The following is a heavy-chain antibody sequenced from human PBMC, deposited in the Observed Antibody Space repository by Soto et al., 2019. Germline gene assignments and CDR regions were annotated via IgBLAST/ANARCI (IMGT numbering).Heavy chain of an antibody. D-gene: IGHD3-10*01. CDR2: ISGSGGST. V-gene: IGHV3-23*01. Sequence: EVQLLESGGGLVQPGGSLRLSCAASGFTFSSYAMSWVRQAPGKGLEWVSAISGSGGSTYYADSVKGRFTISRDNSKNTLYLQMNSLRSEDTAVYYCATPRPRFGWYSQGHTNIWGQGTLVTVSS. J-gene: IGHJ4*02. CDR3: ATPRPRFGWYSQGHTNI. CDR1: GFTFSSYA.